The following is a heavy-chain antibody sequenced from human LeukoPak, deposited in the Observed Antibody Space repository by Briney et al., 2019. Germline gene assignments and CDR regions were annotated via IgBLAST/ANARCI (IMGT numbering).Heavy chain of an antibody. CDR3: ARRPSYYYGMDV. Sequence: TSETLSLTCAVYGGSFSGYYWSWIRQPPGKGLEWIGEINHSGSTNYNPSLKSRVTISVDTSKNQFSLKLSSVTAADTAVYYCARRPSYYYGMDVWGQGTTVTVSS. CDR2: INHSGST. CDR1: GGSFSGYY. J-gene: IGHJ6*02. V-gene: IGHV4-34*01.